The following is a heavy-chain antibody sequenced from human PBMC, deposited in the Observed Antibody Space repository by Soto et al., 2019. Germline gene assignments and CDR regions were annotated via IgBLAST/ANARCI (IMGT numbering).Heavy chain of an antibody. D-gene: IGHD4-4*01. CDR1: GYTLSKYG. J-gene: IGHJ6*04. CDR3: VRDHNDVSADYRIYLVDY. Sequence: QAQLVQSGAEMKKPGASVKVSCKASGYTLSKYGIIWVRQAPGQGLEWMGWISTYNGNTKYAKKFQGRVTMTTDTSSSTVYSELRSLRADNTGVYYCVRDHNDVSADYRIYLVDYWGKGTTLTVSS. V-gene: IGHV1-18*01. CDR2: ISTYNGNT.